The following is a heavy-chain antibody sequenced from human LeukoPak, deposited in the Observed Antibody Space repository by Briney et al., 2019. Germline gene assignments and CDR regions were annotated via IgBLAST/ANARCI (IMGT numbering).Heavy chain of an antibody. V-gene: IGHV3-30*02. CDR3: AKDGVILAPGIYWYMDV. D-gene: IGHD3-16*02. CDR1: TLTFSDYG. CDR2: IRYDGKKT. Sequence: GGSLRLSCVGSTLTFSDYGMHWVRQAPGKGLEWVAFIRYDGKKTYYADSAKGRFTISRDNSKNTLYLEMNSLRAEDTAVFYCAKDGVILAPGIYWYMDVWGRGTTVTVSS. J-gene: IGHJ6*03.